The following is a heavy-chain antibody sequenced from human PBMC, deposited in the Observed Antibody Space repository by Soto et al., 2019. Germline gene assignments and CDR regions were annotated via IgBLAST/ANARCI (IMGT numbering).Heavy chain of an antibody. CDR1: GYTFTSYY. CDR2: INPSGGST. D-gene: IGHD1-26*01. V-gene: IGHV1-46*03. Sequence: QVQLVQSGAEVKKPGASVKVSCKASGYTFTSYYMHWVRQAPGQGLEWMGIINPSGGSTSYAQKFQGRVTMTRDTSTSTVYMELSSLRSEDTAVYYCARDGREEGNYYYGMDVWGQGTTVTVSS. J-gene: IGHJ6*02. CDR3: ARDGREEGNYYYGMDV.